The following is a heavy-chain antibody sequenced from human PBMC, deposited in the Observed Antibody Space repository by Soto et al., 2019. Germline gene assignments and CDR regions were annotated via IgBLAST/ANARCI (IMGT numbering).Heavy chain of an antibody. CDR2: INAGNGNT. V-gene: IGHV1-3*01. D-gene: IGHD2-2*01. Sequence: QVQLVQSGAEVKKPGASVKVSCKASGYTFTSYAMHWVRQAPGQRREWMGWINAGNGNTKYSQKFQGRVTITRDTSASTDYMELSSLRSEDTAVYYCARGIGYCSSTSCTMLYWGQGTLVTVSS. CDR1: GYTFTSYA. J-gene: IGHJ4*02. CDR3: ARGIGYCSSTSCTMLY.